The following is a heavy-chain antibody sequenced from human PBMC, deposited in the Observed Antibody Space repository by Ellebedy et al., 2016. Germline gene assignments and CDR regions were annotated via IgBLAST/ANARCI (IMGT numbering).Heavy chain of an antibody. CDR2: IYHSGST. V-gene: IGHV4-4*02. CDR1: GGSISSSNW. J-gene: IGHJ5*02. CDR3: AHQRGYSSSSGDWFDP. D-gene: IGHD6-13*01. Sequence: SETLSLXCAVSGGSISSSNWWSWVRQPPGKGLEWIGEIYHSGSTNYNPSLKSRVTISVDKSKNQFSLKLSSVTAADTAVYYCAHQRGYSSSSGDWFDPWGQGTLVTVSS.